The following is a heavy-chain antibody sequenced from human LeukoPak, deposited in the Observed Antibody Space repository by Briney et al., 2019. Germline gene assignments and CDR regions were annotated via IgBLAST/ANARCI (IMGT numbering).Heavy chain of an antibody. J-gene: IGHJ4*02. Sequence: PGGSLRLSCAASGFTFSSYAMSWVRQAPGKGLEWVSAISGSGGSTYYADSVKGRFTISRDNSKNTLYLQMSSLRAEDTAVYYCAKDISSIKSYSFDNWGQGTLVTVSS. CDR2: ISGSGGST. CDR3: AKDISSIKSYSFDN. D-gene: IGHD3-3*02. V-gene: IGHV3-23*01. CDR1: GFTFSSYA.